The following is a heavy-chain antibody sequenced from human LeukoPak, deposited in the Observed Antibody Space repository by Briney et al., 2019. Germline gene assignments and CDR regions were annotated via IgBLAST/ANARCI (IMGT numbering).Heavy chain of an antibody. Sequence: ASVTVSCKASGYTFTDYYIHWVRQAPGQGLEWMGWINPNSGGTNYAQKFQGRVTMTRDTSISTAYMELSGLRSDDTAVYYCAYMGGYGDYDEGFVFDYWGQGTLVTVSS. CDR2: INPNSGGT. CDR3: AYMGGYGDYDEGFVFDY. J-gene: IGHJ4*02. CDR1: GYTFTDYY. D-gene: IGHD4-17*01. V-gene: IGHV1-2*02.